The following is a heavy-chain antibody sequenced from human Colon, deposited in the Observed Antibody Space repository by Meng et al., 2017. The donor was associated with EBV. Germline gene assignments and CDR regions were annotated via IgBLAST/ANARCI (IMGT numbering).Heavy chain of an antibody. CDR1: GYTFTSYA. V-gene: IGHV1-3*04. D-gene: IGHD6-19*01. CDR3: ASRPGIAVAGFDY. J-gene: IGHJ4*02. CDR2: INTGNGET. Sequence: QGQLVQSGTEVKKPGATGEVSCKASGYTFTSYAMNWVRQAPGQRLEWMGWINTGNGETKYSQKFQGRVTLTRDTSASTAYMELSSLRSEDTAVYYCASRPGIAVAGFDYWGQGTLVTVSS.